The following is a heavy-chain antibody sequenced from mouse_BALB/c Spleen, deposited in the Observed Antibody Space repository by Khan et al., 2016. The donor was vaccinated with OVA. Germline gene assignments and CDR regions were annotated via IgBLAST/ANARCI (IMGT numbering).Heavy chain of an antibody. D-gene: IGHD2-14*01. CDR3: KRSYDYFDY. V-gene: IGHV1S53*02. CDR1: GYTFTDHA. J-gene: IGHJ2*01. Sequence: QVQLQQADAELVQPGASVKISCTASGYTFTDHAIHWVKQKPDQGLEWIGYISPGNGDIKYNEKFKGKTTLTADKSSSPAYMQRNSRTSEDSAVYFCKRSYDYFDYWGQGTTLTVSS. CDR2: ISPGNGDI.